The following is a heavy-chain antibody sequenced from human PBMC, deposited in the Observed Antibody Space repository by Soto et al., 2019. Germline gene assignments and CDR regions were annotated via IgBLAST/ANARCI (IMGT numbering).Heavy chain of an antibody. D-gene: IGHD3-22*01. CDR3: AKGGYYYDSSGYYGY. V-gene: IGHV3-9*01. CDR1: GFTFDDYA. Sequence: EVQLVESGGGLVQPGRSLRLSCAASGFTFDDYAMHWVRQAPGKGLEWVSGISWNSGSIVYADSVKGRFTISRDNAKNSLYLQMNSLRAEDTALYYCAKGGYYYDSSGYYGYWGQGTLVTVSS. CDR2: ISWNSGSI. J-gene: IGHJ4*02.